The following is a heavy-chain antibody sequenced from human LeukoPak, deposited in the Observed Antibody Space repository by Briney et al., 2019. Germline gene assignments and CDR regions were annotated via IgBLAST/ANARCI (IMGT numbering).Heavy chain of an antibody. CDR2: IYYSGST. CDR1: GGSISSYY. J-gene: IGHJ5*02. V-gene: IGHV4-39*07. D-gene: IGHD3-10*01. Sequence: PSETLSLTCTVSGGSISSYYWGWIRQPPGKGLEWIGSIYYSGSTYYNPSLKSRVTISVDTSKNQFSLKLSSVTAADTAVYYCARVRMVRGDNWFDPWGQGTLVTVSS. CDR3: ARVRMVRGDNWFDP.